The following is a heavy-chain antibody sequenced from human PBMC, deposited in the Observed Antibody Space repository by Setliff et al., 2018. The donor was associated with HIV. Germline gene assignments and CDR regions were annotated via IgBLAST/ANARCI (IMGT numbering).Heavy chain of an antibody. CDR2: IDHSGAT. D-gene: IGHD3-9*01. Sequence: TSETLSLTCVVSGASITDSKWWTWVRQPPGKRLEWIGEIDHSGATKYNPSLERRVAISVETYKNQFSLSLQSVTAADAAVYYCAIRRNFDWLMTSGPSDYWGQGILVTVSS. CDR1: GASITDSKW. CDR3: AIRRNFDWLMTSGPSDY. J-gene: IGHJ4*02. V-gene: IGHV4-4*02.